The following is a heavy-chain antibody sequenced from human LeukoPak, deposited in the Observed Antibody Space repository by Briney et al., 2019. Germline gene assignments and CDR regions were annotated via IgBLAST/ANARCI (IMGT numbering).Heavy chain of an antibody. V-gene: IGHV1-2*02. Sequence: GASVKVSCKASGYTFTGYYMHWVRQAPGQGLEWMGWINPNSGGTNYAQKFQGRVTMTRDTSISTAYMELSRLRSDDTAVYYCARSEGEGPAATYGWFDPWGQGTLVTVSS. CDR1: GYTFTGYY. J-gene: IGHJ5*02. CDR2: INPNSGGT. D-gene: IGHD2-2*01. CDR3: ARSEGEGPAATYGWFDP.